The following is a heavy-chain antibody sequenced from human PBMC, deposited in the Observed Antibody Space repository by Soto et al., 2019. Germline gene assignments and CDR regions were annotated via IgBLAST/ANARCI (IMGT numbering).Heavy chain of an antibody. CDR2: IIPIFGTA. CDR1: AGGFTSSA. V-gene: IGHV1-69*13. D-gene: IGHD3-10*01. J-gene: IGHJ6*02. Sequence: VKVSCKAAAGGFTSSAISWVRRVLVQGLEWMGGIIPIFGTADYAQKFQGRVTITAEESTSTAYMELSSLRSQDTAVDYCASHYGGSGSSSRYGYHQDLQAVRARGTTVPGSS. CDR3: ASHYGGSGSSSRYGYHQDLQAV.